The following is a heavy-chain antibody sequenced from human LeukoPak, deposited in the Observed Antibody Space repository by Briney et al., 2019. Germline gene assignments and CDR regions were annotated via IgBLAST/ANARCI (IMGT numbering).Heavy chain of an antibody. Sequence: PGGSLRLSCAASGFTFSSYSMNWVRQAPGKGLEWVSYISSSSSTIYYADSVKGRFTISRDNAKNTLYLQMNSLRAEDTALYYCARAGKWPPYNYYYGMEVWGPGTTVTVSS. J-gene: IGHJ6*02. CDR1: GFTFSSYS. CDR2: ISSSSSTI. D-gene: IGHD3-16*01. CDR3: ARAGKWPPYNYYYGMEV. V-gene: IGHV3-48*04.